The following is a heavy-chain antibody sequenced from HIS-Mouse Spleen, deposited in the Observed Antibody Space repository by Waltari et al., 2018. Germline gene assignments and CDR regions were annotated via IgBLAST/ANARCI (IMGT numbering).Heavy chain of an antibody. D-gene: IGHD6-13*01. CDR3: AREIPYSSSWYDWYFDL. V-gene: IGHV4-39*07. CDR1: GGSISSSSYY. J-gene: IGHJ2*01. CDR2: IYYSGRT. Sequence: QLQLQESGPGLVKPSETLSLTCTVSGGSISSSSYYWGWIRQPPGKGLEWIGSIYYSGRTYYTPSLKSRVTISVDTSKNPFSLKLSSVTAADTAVYYCAREIPYSSSWYDWYFDLWGRGTLVTVSS.